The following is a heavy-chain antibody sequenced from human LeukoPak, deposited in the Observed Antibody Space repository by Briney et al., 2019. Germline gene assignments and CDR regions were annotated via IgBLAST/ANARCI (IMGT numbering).Heavy chain of an antibody. CDR2: IVGSGGST. CDR3: SKWGDYDVLTGYYDSDF. Sequence: PGASLRLSCAASGFTFSNYAMSWVRQAPGKGLEWVSAIVGSGGSTYYADSVKGRFSISRDNSKNTLFLQTNSLRVEDTALYYCSKWGDYDVLTGYYDSDFWGQGTLVTVSS. CDR1: GFTFSNYA. J-gene: IGHJ4*02. V-gene: IGHV3-23*01. D-gene: IGHD3-9*01.